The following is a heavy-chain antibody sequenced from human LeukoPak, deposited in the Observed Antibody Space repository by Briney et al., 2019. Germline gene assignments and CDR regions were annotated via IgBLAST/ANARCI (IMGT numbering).Heavy chain of an antibody. CDR3: AKEGGTAYYYGMDV. Sequence: GGSLRLSCAASGFTFSSYALSWVRQAPGKGLEWVSAFSGSGDSTYYADSVKGRFTISRDNSKNTLYLQMNSLRAEDTAVYYCAKEGGTAYYYGMDVWGQGTTVTVSS. D-gene: IGHD1-14*01. V-gene: IGHV3-23*01. J-gene: IGHJ6*02. CDR1: GFTFSSYA. CDR2: FSGSGDST.